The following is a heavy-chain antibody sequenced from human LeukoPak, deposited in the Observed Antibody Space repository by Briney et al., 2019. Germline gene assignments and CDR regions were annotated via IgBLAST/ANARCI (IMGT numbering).Heavy chain of an antibody. CDR2: MSGSTGST. Sequence: GGSLRLSCTTSGFTFSNYAMSWVRQAPGKGLEWVSTMSGSTGSTYYAESVKGRFTISRDNSNNTLYLQMNSLRAEDTAVYYCAELGITMIGGVWGKGTTVTISS. CDR3: AELGITMIGGV. CDR1: GFTFSNYA. J-gene: IGHJ6*04. V-gene: IGHV3-23*01. D-gene: IGHD3-10*02.